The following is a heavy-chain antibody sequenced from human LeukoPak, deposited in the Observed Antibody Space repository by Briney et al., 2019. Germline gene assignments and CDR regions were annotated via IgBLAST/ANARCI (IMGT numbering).Heavy chain of an antibody. J-gene: IGHJ4*02. CDR1: GGSISSYY. V-gene: IGHV4-59*01. D-gene: IGHD6-13*01. CDR3: ARVLSSSWSYFDY. Sequence: SETLSLTCTVSGGSISSYYWSWVRQPPGKGLEWIGYIYYSGSTNYNPSLKSRVTISVDTSKNQFSLKLSSVTAADTAVYYCARVLSSSWSYFDYWGQGTLVTVSS. CDR2: IYYSGST.